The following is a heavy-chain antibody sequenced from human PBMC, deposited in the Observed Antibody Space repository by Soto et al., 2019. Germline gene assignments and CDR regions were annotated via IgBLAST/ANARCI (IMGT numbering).Heavy chain of an antibody. Sequence: PSETLSLTCTVSGGSISGPSYYWGWVRQPPGKGLEWIGDIFYSGRTYYNPSLKSRVTISVDTSKNQFSLKLSSVTAADTAVYYCARSSSWGRSHYYGMDVWGQGTTVTVSS. CDR3: ARSSSWGRSHYYGMDV. D-gene: IGHD6-13*01. J-gene: IGHJ6*02. V-gene: IGHV4-39*01. CDR1: GGSISGPSYY. CDR2: IFYSGRT.